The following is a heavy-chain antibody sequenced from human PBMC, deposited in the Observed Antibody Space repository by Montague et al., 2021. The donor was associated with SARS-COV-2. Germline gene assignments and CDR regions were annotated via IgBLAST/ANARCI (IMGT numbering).Heavy chain of an antibody. D-gene: IGHD1-7*01. J-gene: IGHJ3*02. CDR1: GDSVSRNNPA. V-gene: IGHV6-1*01. CDR2: TYYGSSWNT. Sequence: CAISGDSVSRNNPAWNWIRQSPSRGLEWLGRTYYGSSWNTAYAVSVKSRITISPDTSKNQFSLHLNSVTPEDTAVYYCARGWNYAFDIWSQGTVVTVSS. CDR3: ARGWNYAFDI.